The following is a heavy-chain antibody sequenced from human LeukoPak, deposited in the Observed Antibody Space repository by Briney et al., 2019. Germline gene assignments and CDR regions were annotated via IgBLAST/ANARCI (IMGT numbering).Heavy chain of an antibody. CDR2: ISGRGDKT. CDR1: GFTFSTYA. J-gene: IGHJ4*02. D-gene: IGHD1-14*01. CDR3: ARFPGITGTTSVY. V-gene: IGHV3-23*01. Sequence: PGGSLRLSCAASGFTFSTYAMNWVRQAPGKGLEWVSGISGRGDKTEYADSVKGRFTISRHNSKNTLYLQMNSLRAEDTAVYYCARFPGITGTTSVYWGQGTLVTVSS.